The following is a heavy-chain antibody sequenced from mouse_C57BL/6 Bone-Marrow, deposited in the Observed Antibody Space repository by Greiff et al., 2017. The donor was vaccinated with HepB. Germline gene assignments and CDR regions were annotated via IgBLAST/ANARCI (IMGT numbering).Heavy chain of an antibody. CDR2: ISYDGSN. V-gene: IGHV3-6*01. Sequence: EVQLQESGPGLVKPSQSLSLTCSVTGYSITSGYYWNWIRQFPGNKLEWMGYISYDGSNNYNPSLKNRISITRDTSKNQFFLKFNSVTTEDTATYYCARDYDGGFDYWGQGTTLTVSS. CDR1: GYSITSGYY. J-gene: IGHJ2*01. CDR3: ARDYDGGFDY. D-gene: IGHD2-12*01.